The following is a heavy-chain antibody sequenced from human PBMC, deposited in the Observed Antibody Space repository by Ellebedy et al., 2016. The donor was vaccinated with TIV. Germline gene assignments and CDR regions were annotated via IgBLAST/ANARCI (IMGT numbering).Heavy chain of an antibody. CDR3: ARDGTRGGSEVAMDV. V-gene: IGHV1-69*13. CDR2: IIPIFDTV. CDR1: GGTFSSYA. J-gene: IGHJ6*02. D-gene: IGHD5-12*01. Sequence: AASVKVSCKASGGTFSSYAISWVRQAPGQGLEWMGGIIPIFDTVNYAQKFQGRVTITADESTSTANMELNNLRSEDTAVYYCARDGTRGGSEVAMDVWGQGTTVTVSS.